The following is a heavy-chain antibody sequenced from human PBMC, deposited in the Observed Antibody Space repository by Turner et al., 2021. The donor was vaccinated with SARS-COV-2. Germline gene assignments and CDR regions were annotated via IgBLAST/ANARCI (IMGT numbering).Heavy chain of an antibody. CDR1: GLTFSSYT. V-gene: IGHV3-21*01. D-gene: IGHD3-22*01. CDR2: ISSSSSYI. J-gene: IGHJ4*02. Sequence: EVQLVESGGGLVKPGGSLRLSCAASGLTFSSYTMNWVRQAPGKGLEWVSSISSSSSYIYYADSVKGRFTISRDNAKNSLYLQMNSLRAEDTAVYYCARERYDSSGSESYYFDYWGQGTLVTVSS. CDR3: ARERYDSSGSESYYFDY.